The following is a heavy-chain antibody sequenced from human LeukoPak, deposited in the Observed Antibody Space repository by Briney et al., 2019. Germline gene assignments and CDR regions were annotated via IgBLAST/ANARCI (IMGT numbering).Heavy chain of an antibody. J-gene: IGHJ4*02. CDR2: ISAYNGNT. D-gene: IGHD6-19*01. V-gene: IGHV1-18*01. CDR1: GYTFTSYG. CDR3: ARDRLGGWYVNLDY. Sequence: ASVKVSCKASGYTFTSYGISWVRQAPGQGLEWMGWISAYNGNTNYAQKLQGRVTMTTDTSTSTAYMELSRLRSDDAAVYYCARDRLGGWYVNLDYWGQGTLVTVSS.